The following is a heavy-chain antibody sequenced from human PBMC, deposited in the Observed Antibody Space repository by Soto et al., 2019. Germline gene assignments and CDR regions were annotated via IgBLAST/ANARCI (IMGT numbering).Heavy chain of an antibody. D-gene: IGHD5-12*01. CDR2: IIPIFGAA. Sequence: GASVKVSCKASGGTFSSYAISWVRQAPGQGLEWMGGIIPIFGAANYAQKFQGRVTITADESTSTAYMELSSLRSEDTAVYYCARLPLAYGGNSVGYSVDYWGQGTLVTVSS. J-gene: IGHJ4*02. CDR3: ARLPLAYGGNSVGYSVDY. V-gene: IGHV1-69*13. CDR1: GGTFSSYA.